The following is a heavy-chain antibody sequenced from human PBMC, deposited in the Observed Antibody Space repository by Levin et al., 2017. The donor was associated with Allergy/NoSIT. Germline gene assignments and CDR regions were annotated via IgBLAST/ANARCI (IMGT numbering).Heavy chain of an antibody. Sequence: GGSLRLSCAASGFTFSSYGMHWVRQAPGKGLEWVAVISYDGSNKYYADSVKGRFTISRDNSKNTLYLQMNSLRAEDTAVYYCAKDVGYSYGYSTGFDYWGQGTLVTVSS. D-gene: IGHD5-18*01. V-gene: IGHV3-30*18. CDR3: AKDVGYSYGYSTGFDY. J-gene: IGHJ4*02. CDR1: GFTFSSYG. CDR2: ISYDGSNK.